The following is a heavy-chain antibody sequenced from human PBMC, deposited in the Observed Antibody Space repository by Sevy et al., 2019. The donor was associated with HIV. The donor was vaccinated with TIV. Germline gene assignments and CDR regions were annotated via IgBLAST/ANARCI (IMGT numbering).Heavy chain of an antibody. CDR2: IIPVYGTT. CDR1: GDTFRKYV. Sequence: ASVKVSCKASGDTFRKYVISWVRQAPGQGLEWMGGIIPVYGTTNYAQKFQARVTFTADASTSTVYMELSRLSSEDTAVYYCARDMTCGGDCYYFDNWGQGTLVTVSS. J-gene: IGHJ4*02. D-gene: IGHD2-21*02. V-gene: IGHV1-69*13. CDR3: ARDMTCGGDCYYFDN.